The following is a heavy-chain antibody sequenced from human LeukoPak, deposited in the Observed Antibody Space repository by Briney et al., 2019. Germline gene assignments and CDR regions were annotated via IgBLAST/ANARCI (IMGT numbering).Heavy chain of an antibody. CDR2: ISWNSGSI. CDR3: AKDIHQGHDSSGYDGGFDY. Sequence: GRSLRLSCAASGFTFDDYAMHWVRQAPGKGLEWVSGISWNSGSIGYADSVKGRFTISRDNAKNSLYLQMNSLRAEDTALYYCAKDIHQGHDSSGYDGGFDYWGQGTLVTVSS. D-gene: IGHD3-22*01. V-gene: IGHV3-9*01. J-gene: IGHJ4*02. CDR1: GFTFDDYA.